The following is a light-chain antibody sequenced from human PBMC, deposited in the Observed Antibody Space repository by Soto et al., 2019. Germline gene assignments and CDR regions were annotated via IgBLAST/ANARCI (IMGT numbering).Light chain of an antibody. CDR3: QQYGSSPET. CDR1: QSVGSN. J-gene: IGKJ1*01. V-gene: IGKV3-20*01. Sequence: EMVMTQSPDTLSVSPGETATLSCRASQSVGSNLAWYQQKPGQAPRLLIYDASKRATGIPDRFSGSGSGTDFTLTISRLEPEDFAVYYCQQYGSSPETFGQGTKVDIK. CDR2: DAS.